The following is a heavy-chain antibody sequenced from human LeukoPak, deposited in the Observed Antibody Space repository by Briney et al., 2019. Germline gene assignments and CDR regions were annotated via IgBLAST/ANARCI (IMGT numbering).Heavy chain of an antibody. J-gene: IGHJ4*02. D-gene: IGHD3-3*01. V-gene: IGHV4-38-2*02. CDR1: GYSISSGYY. CDR3: ARGRTIFGVVIYYSDY. Sequence: SETLSLTCTVSGYSISSGYYWGWIRQPPGKGLEWIGSIYYSGSTYYNPSLKSRVTISVDTSKNQFSLKLSSVTAADTAVYYCARGRTIFGVVIYYSDYWGQGTLVTVSS. CDR2: IYYSGST.